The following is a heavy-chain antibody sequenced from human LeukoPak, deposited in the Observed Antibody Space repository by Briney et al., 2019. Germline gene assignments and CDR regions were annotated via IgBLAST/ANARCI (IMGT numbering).Heavy chain of an antibody. V-gene: IGHV3-33*01. CDR2: IWYDGGNK. CDR1: GFTFRSYG. J-gene: IGHJ4*02. D-gene: IGHD1-1*01. CDR3: ARDGGAWKFDY. Sequence: PGRSLRLSCAASGFTFRSYGMHWVRQAPGKGLEWVAVIWYDGGNKNYADSVKGRFTISRDNSKNTLYLQMNSLRAEDTAVYYCARDGGAWKFDYWGQGTLVTVSS.